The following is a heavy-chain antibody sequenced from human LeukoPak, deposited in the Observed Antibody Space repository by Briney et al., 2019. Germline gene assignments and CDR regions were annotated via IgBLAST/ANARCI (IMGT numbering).Heavy chain of an antibody. CDR3: GEPGY. D-gene: IGHD1-14*01. V-gene: IGHV4-34*01. CDR1: GGSFSGYY. CDR2: IYYSGST. J-gene: IGHJ4*02. Sequence: SETLSLTCAVYGGSFSGYYWSWIRQPPGKGLEWIGTIYYSGSTYYNPSLKSRVTISVDTSKNQFSLKLSSVTAADTAVYYCGEPGYWGQGTLVTVSS.